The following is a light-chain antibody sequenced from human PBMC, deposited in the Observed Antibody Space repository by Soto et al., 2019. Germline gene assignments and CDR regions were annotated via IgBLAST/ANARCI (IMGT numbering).Light chain of an antibody. CDR3: HQYGGSPGT. J-gene: IGKJ1*01. CDR2: GAS. CDR1: QDIRSS. Sequence: EIVLTQSPATLSVSPGERVTLSCRASQDIRSSLAWYQQKPGQAPRLLIYGASIRATGVPATFSGSGSGADFTLTISRLEPEDFAVYYCHQYGGSPGTFGQGTKVDI. V-gene: IGKV3-20*01.